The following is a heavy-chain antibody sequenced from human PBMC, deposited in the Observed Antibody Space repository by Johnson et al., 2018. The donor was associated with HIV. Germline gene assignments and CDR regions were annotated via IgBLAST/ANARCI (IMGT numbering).Heavy chain of an antibody. D-gene: IGHD3-22*01. J-gene: IGHJ3*02. CDR2: ISWDGGST. V-gene: IGHV3-43*02. CDR3: ARDSFDISGQQHDAFDI. CDR1: TFTFDDDA. Sequence: LVESGGGFVQPDRSLRLSCTASTFTFDDDAMHWVRQAPGKGLEWVSGISWDGGSTYYADSVKGRFTISRDNSKNSLYLQMNSLRTEDTALYYCARDSFDISGQQHDAFDIWGQGTMVTVSS.